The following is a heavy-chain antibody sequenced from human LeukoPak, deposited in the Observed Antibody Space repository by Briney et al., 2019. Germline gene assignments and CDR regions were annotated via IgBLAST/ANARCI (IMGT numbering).Heavy chain of an antibody. D-gene: IGHD4-11*01. V-gene: IGHV4-4*07. CDR2: IRHSDYT. CDR3: ARDRRQQSRFYYNMDV. Sequence: SETLSLTCVVSGGDVGVGYWSWIRQSAAKGLEWIGRIRHSDYTNYNPSLKSRVSMSIDTSKNQLSLKLRSVTAADTAVYYCARDRRQQSRFYYNMDVWGKGTTVIVSS. J-gene: IGHJ6*03. CDR1: GGDVGVGY.